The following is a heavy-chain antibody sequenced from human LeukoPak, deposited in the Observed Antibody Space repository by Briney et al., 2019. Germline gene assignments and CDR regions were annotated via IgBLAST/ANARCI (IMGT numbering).Heavy chain of an antibody. CDR3: ARARDYGDISFDS. V-gene: IGHV6-1*01. J-gene: IGHJ4*02. Sequence: SQTLSLTCAISGDSVSSNSAAWNWTRQSPSRGLEWLGRTYYKSKWSTNYAVSVRSRISINPDTSKNQFSLQLNSATPEDTAVYFCARARDYGDISFDSWGQGTLVTVSS. D-gene: IGHD4-17*01. CDR1: GDSVSSNSAA. CDR2: TYYKSKWST.